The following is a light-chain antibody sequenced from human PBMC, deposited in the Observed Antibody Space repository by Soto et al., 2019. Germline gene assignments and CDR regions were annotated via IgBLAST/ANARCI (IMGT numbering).Light chain of an antibody. CDR3: QQSYTTPYT. CDR2: GAS. V-gene: IGKV1-39*01. CDR1: QRISTN. J-gene: IGKJ2*01. Sequence: DTQMTQSPSSLSASLGDRVTITCRASQRISTNLNWYQQKPGKAPILLIYGASSLQTGVPSTFTGSGSGTEFTLTISSLQPEDFATYYRQQSYTTPYTFGQGTKLEIK.